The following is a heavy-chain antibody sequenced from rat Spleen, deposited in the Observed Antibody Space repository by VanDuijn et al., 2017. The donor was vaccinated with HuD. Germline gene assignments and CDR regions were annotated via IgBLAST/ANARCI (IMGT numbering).Heavy chain of an antibody. V-gene: IGHV5-20*01. CDR2: ISYDGGSV. Sequence: EVQLVESGGGLVQPGRSMKLSCSASGFTFSDYGMAWVRQAPTKGLEWVASISYDGGSVYYRDSVKGRFTISRDNVKSSLYLQMDSLRSEDTATYYCTTSWEAVLDAWGQGASVTVSS. CDR3: TTSWEAVLDA. D-gene: IGHD5-1*01. J-gene: IGHJ4*01. CDR1: GFTFSDYG.